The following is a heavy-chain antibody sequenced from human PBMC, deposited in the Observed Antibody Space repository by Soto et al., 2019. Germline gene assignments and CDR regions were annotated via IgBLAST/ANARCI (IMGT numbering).Heavy chain of an antibody. CDR2: ISGSGGST. J-gene: IGHJ4*02. CDR3: AKARGYSYGGRDPEFDY. CDR1: GFTFSSYA. Sequence: GGSLRLSCAASGFTFSSYAMSWVRQAPGKGLEWVSAISGSGGSTYYSDSVKGRFTISRDNSKNTLYLQMNSLRAEDTAVYYCAKARGYSYGGRDPEFDYWGQGTLVTVSS. D-gene: IGHD5-18*01. V-gene: IGHV3-23*01.